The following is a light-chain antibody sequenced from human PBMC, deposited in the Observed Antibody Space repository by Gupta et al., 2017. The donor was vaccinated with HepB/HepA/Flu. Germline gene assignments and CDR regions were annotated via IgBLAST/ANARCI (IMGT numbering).Light chain of an antibody. Sequence: QSALTQPASVSGSPGQSITISCPGTSNDVGGYNYVSWYQQHSVKAPKLIIYDVTNRPSGVSNRFSGSKSGNTASLTISGLQAEDEADYYCSSYASSSTLVVFGGGTKVTVL. CDR2: DVT. J-gene: IGLJ3*02. V-gene: IGLV2-14*03. CDR1: SNDVGGYNY. CDR3: SSYASSSTLVV.